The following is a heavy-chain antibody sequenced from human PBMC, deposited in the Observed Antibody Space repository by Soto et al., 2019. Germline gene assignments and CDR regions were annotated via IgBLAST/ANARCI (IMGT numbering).Heavy chain of an antibody. J-gene: IGHJ3*02. CDR2: ISSDGSTI. Sequence: PGGSLRLSCAASGFTFSSYWMPWVRQAPGKGLVWVSYISSDGSTIGYADSVKGRFTISRDNAKNSLYLQMNSLRAEDTAVYYCARDLRYDHGDSDAFDIWGQGSMVTVSS. CDR3: ARDLRYDHGDSDAFDI. CDR1: GFTFSSYW. D-gene: IGHD4-17*01. V-gene: IGHV3-11*01.